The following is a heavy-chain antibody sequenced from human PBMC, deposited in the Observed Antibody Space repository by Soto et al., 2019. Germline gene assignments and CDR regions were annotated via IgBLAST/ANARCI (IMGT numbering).Heavy chain of an antibody. CDR3: THKGGRGAGMDV. CDR2: IYWDGDE. CDR1: GFSLSSSGVG. D-gene: IGHD2-15*01. V-gene: IGHV2-5*02. Sequence: QITLKESGPTLVTPTQTLTLTCTFSGFSLSSSGVGVAWIRQPPGKALEWLALIYWDGDERYRASLKSRLTVTKDTSKNQVVLTMTNMDPEDTATYYCTHKGGRGAGMDVWGPGTTVTVSS. J-gene: IGHJ6*02.